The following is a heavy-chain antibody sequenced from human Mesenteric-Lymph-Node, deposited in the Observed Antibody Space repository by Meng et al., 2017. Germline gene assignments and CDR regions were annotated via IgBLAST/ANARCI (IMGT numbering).Heavy chain of an antibody. CDR2: ISWNSGSI. Sequence: GGSLRLSCAASGFTFDDYAMHWVRQAPGKGLEWVSGISWNSGSIGYADSVKGRFTISRDNAKNSLYLQMNSLRAEDTALYYCAKDWAQNGVREGDSWFDPWGQGTLVTVSS. CDR3: AKDWAQNGVREGDSWFDP. CDR1: GFTFDDYA. D-gene: IGHD1-1*01. V-gene: IGHV3-9*01. J-gene: IGHJ5*02.